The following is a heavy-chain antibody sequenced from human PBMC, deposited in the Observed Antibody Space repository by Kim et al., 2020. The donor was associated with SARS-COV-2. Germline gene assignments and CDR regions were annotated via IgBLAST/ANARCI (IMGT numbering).Heavy chain of an antibody. J-gene: IGHJ4*02. CDR3: ARGPYSSSWYEDY. CDR1: GGSFSGYY. D-gene: IGHD6-13*01. V-gene: IGHV4-34*01. CDR2: INHSGST. Sequence: SETLSLTCAVYGGSFSGYYWSWIRQPPGKGLEWIGEINHSGSTNYNPSLKSRVTISVDTSKNQFSLKLSSVTAADTAVYYCARGPYSSSWYEDYWGQGTLVTVSS.